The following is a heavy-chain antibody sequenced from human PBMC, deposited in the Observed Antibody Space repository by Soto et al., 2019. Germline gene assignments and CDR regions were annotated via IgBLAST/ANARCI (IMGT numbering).Heavy chain of an antibody. CDR2: IYYSGST. Sequence: QVQLQESGPGLVKPSETLSLTCTVSGGSISSYYWSWIRQPPGKGLEWIGYIYYSGSTNYNPSLKSRVTIPVDTSKNQFSLKLSSVTAADTAVYYCARNGGYSYGPGHYYYGMDVWGQGTTVTVSS. J-gene: IGHJ6*02. V-gene: IGHV4-59*01. D-gene: IGHD5-18*01. CDR3: ARNGGYSYGPGHYYYGMDV. CDR1: GGSISSYY.